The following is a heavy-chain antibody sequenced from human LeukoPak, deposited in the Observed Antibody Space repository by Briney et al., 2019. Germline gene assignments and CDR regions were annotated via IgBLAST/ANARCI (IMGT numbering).Heavy chain of an antibody. CDR3: ARYYCSGGSCYDSRNWFDP. V-gene: IGHV4-30-2*01. CDR1: GGSISSGGYS. Sequence: SQTLSLTCAVSGGSISSGGYSWSWIRQPPGKGLEWIGYIYHSGSTYYNPSLKSRVTISVDRSKNQFSLKLSSATAADTAVYYCARYYCSGGSCYDSRNWFDPWGQGTLVTVSS. CDR2: IYHSGST. D-gene: IGHD2-15*01. J-gene: IGHJ5*02.